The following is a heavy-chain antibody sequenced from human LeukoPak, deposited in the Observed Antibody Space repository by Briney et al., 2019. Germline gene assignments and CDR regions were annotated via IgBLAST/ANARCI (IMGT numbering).Heavy chain of an antibody. D-gene: IGHD2-2*01. CDR1: GYTFTSYG. V-gene: IGHV1-18*01. Sequence: GASVKVSCKASGYTFTSYGISWVRQAPGQGLEWMGWISAYNGNTNYAQKLQGRVTMTTDTSTSTAYMELRSLRSDDTAVYYCARGRKRLRIVVVPAALDYWGQGTLVTVSS. J-gene: IGHJ4*02. CDR2: ISAYNGNT. CDR3: ARGRKRLRIVVVPAALDY.